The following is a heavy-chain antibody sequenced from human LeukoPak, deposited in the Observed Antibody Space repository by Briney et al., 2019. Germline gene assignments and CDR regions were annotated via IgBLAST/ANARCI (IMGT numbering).Heavy chain of an antibody. J-gene: IGHJ5*02. Sequence: GGSLRLSCAASGFTFSSYSMNWVRQAPGKGLEWVSSISSSSSYIYYADSVKGRFTISRDNAKNSLYLQMNSLRAEDTAVYYCARGSSMVRGALKYNWIDPCGQGTLVTASS. D-gene: IGHD3-10*01. CDR2: ISSSSSYI. CDR3: ARGSSMVRGALKYNWIDP. V-gene: IGHV3-21*01. CDR1: GFTFSSYS.